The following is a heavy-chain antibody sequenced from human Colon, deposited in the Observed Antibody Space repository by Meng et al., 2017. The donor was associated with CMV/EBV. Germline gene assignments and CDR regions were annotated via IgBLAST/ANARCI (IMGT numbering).Heavy chain of an antibody. V-gene: IGHV3-15*01. CDR2: IKSKTDGGTT. J-gene: IGHJ4*02. CDR1: GVTFSNAW. D-gene: IGHD2-2*01. Sequence: GASLKISCAASGVTFSNAWMSWVRQTPGKGLEWVGRIKSKTDGGTTDYAAPVKGRFTISRDDSKNTLYLQMNSLKTEDTAVYYCTTYCSSTSCYFGRSHWGQGTLVTVSS. CDR3: TTYCSSTSCYFGRSH.